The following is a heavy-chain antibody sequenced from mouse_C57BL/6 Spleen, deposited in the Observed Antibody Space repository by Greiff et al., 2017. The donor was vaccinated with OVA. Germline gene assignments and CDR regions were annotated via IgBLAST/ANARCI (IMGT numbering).Heavy chain of an antibody. CDR3: APRRSNYFDY. CDR1: GYTFTDYY. CDR2: INPNNGGT. Sequence: EVQLQQSGPELVKPGASVKISCKASGYTFTDYYMNWVKQSHGKSLEWIGDINPNNGGTSYNQKFKVKATLTVDKSSSTAYMELRSLTSEDSAVYYCAPRRSNYFDYWGQGTTLTVSS. J-gene: IGHJ2*01. V-gene: IGHV1-26*01.